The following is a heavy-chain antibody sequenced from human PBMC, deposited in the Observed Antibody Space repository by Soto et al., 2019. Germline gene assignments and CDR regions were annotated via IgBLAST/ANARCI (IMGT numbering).Heavy chain of an antibody. CDR1: GGSITNGDYY. Sequence: QVQLQESGPGLVRPSQTLSLTCTVSGGSITNGDYYWNWLRQHPGKGLEWSGYINYRGTTFYNPSLKSRVFISVETSKNPFSLNLSSVTAADTAVYFCARDAPGEAPYWGQGTLVTVSS. V-gene: IGHV4-31*03. CDR2: INYRGTT. CDR3: ARDAPGEAPY. D-gene: IGHD2-2*01. J-gene: IGHJ4*02.